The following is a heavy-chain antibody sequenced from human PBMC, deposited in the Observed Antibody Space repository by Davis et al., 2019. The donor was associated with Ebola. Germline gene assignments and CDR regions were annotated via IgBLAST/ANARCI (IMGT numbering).Heavy chain of an antibody. D-gene: IGHD3-10*02. Sequence: ESLKISCAASGFRVSGPYMSWVRQAQGKGLEWVSVIYTGGRTYYTDSVKGRFTISRDNSKNTIYLQMNSLRAGDTAVYYCAGHYVYDYYMGLDVWGKGTTVTVSS. CDR3: AGHYVYDYYMGLDV. V-gene: IGHV3-66*04. J-gene: IGHJ6*04. CDR1: GFRVSGPY. CDR2: IYTGGRT.